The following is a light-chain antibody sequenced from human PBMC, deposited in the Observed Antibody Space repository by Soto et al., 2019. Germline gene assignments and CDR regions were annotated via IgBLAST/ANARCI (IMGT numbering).Light chain of an antibody. CDR2: KVS. Sequence: DVVMTQSPLSLSVTLGQPASISCRSSQSLVYSDGNTYLNWFQQRPGQSPRRLIHKVSNRDSGVPDRFSGSGSETDFTLKISRVEDDDVGLYYCMQGIHWPRTLGQGTKVDIK. CDR3: MQGIHWPRT. J-gene: IGKJ1*01. CDR1: QSLVYSDGNTY. V-gene: IGKV2-30*01.